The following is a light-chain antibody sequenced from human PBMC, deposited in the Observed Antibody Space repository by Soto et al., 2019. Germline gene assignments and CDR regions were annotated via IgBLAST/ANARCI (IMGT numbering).Light chain of an antibody. CDR2: GAS. Sequence: EIVMTQSPATLSVSPGEGVTLSCRASQTVPSRIAWYQQKPGQAPSLLIYGASTRATGIPARFSGSGSGTEFALTINSLQSEDFAVYYCQQYNNWPPVTFGQGTRLEIK. V-gene: IGKV3-15*01. CDR3: QQYNNWPPVT. J-gene: IGKJ5*01. CDR1: QTVPSR.